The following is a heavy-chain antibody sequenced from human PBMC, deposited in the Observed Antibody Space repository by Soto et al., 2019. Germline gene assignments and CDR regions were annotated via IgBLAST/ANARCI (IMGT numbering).Heavy chain of an antibody. CDR1: GYSFTSYW. J-gene: IGHJ6*02. V-gene: IGHV5-10-1*01. CDR3: ARGGGSSSCYLVPTYHCYGMDV. D-gene: IGHD6-13*01. CDR2: IDPSDSYT. Sequence: GASLKISCKGSGYSFTSYWISWVRQMPGKGLEWMGRIDPSDSYTNYSPSFQGHVTISADKSISTAYLQWSSLKASDTAMYYCARGGGSSSCYLVPTYHCYGMDVWGQGTTVTGS.